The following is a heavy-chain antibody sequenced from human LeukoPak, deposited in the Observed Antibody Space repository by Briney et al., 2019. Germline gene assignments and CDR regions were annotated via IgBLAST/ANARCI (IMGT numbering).Heavy chain of an antibody. CDR2: ISYDGSNK. D-gene: IGHD4-17*01. CDR3: AKEGYGDYAPFDY. CDR1: GFTFSSYG. J-gene: IGHJ4*02. V-gene: IGHV3-30*18. Sequence: GRSLRLSCAASGFTFSSYGMHWVRQAPGKGLEWVAVISYDGSNKYYADSVKGRFTISRDKSKNTLYLQMNSLRAEDTAVYYCAKEGYGDYAPFDYWGQGTLVTVSS.